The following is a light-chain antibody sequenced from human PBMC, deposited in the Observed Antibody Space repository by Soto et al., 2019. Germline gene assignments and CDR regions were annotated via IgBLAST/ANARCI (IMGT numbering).Light chain of an antibody. Sequence: DIQMTQSPSSLSASVGDRVTITCRASQRISSYLNWYQQKPGKAPKLLIYAASSLPSGVPSRFTGSGSWTDFPLTSSSLQPEDFSTYYCQQSYSTPYTFAQGTKLEIK. V-gene: IGKV1-39*01. CDR2: AAS. J-gene: IGKJ2*01. CDR3: QQSYSTPYT. CDR1: QRISSY.